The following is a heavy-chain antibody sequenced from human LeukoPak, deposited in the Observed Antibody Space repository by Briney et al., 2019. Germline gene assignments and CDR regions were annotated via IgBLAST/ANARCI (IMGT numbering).Heavy chain of an antibody. CDR1: SLSTSGVG. D-gene: IGHD3-22*01. CDR3: AHLMIAGPHDAFDI. V-gene: IGHV2-5*02. J-gene: IGHJ3*02. Sequence: SLSTSGVGVGWIRQPPGKALEWLALIYWDDDKRYSPSLKSRLTITKDTSKNQVALTMTNMDPVDTATYYCAHLMIAGPHDAFDIWGQGTMVTVSS. CDR2: IYWDDDK.